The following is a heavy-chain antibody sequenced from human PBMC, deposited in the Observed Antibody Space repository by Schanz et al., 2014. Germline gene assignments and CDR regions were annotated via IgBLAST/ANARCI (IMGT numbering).Heavy chain of an antibody. CDR2: ISPYNGDT. CDR1: GYTFTSYG. Sequence: QVQLVQSGAEVKKPGASVKVSCKASGYTFTSYGISWVRQAPGQGLEWMGWISPYNGDTNYALKLQGRVTMTTDTSTGTAYMELSSLASEDTAVYYCARDFSAYVGNYFDYWGQGTLVTVSS. J-gene: IGHJ4*02. D-gene: IGHD5-12*01. CDR3: ARDFSAYVGNYFDY. V-gene: IGHV1-18*01.